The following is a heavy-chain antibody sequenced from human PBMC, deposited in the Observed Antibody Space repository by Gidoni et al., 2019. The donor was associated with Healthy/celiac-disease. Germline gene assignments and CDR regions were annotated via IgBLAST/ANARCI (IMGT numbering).Heavy chain of an antibody. V-gene: IGHV4-59*01. CDR2: IYYSGST. D-gene: IGHD3-3*01. Sequence: IRQPPGQGLEWIGYIYYSGSTNYNPSLKSRVTISVDTSKNQFSLKLSSVTAADTAVYYCARGGYYDFWSGPTYYYYGMDVWGQGTTVTVSS. CDR3: ARGGYYDFWSGPTYYYYGMDV. J-gene: IGHJ6*02.